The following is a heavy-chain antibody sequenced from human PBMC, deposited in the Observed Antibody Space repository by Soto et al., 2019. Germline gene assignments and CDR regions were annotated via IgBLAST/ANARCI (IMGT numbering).Heavy chain of an antibody. D-gene: IGHD6-6*01. CDR3: ASFREAARPRSHQVSAYYYYMDV. Sequence: QVQLQQWGAGLLKPSETLSLTCAVYGGSFSGYYWSWIRQPPGKGLEWIGEINHSGSTNYNPSLKSRVTISVDTSKNQFSLKLSSVTAADTAVYYCASFREAARPRSHQVSAYYYYMDVWGKGTTVTVSS. V-gene: IGHV4-34*01. CDR1: GGSFSGYY. J-gene: IGHJ6*03. CDR2: INHSGST.